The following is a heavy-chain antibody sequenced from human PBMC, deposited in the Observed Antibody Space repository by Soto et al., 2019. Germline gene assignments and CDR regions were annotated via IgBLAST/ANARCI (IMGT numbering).Heavy chain of an antibody. Sequence: GGSLRLSCAASGFTFSSHWMSWVRQAPGKGLEWLASIKQDGSEKHYVDSVKGRFTISRDNAKNSLYLQMNILRVEDTALYYCARVYYDYIWGSYPLVYWGQGTLVTVSS. CDR2: IKQDGSEK. CDR3: ARVYYDYIWGSYPLVY. V-gene: IGHV3-7*01. CDR1: GFTFSSHW. D-gene: IGHD3-16*02. J-gene: IGHJ4*02.